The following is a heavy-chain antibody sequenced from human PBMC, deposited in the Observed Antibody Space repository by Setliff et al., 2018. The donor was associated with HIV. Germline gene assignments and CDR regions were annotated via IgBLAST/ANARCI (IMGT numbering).Heavy chain of an antibody. Sequence: HPGGSLRLSCAASGFSFDDYTMHWVRQAPGKGLEWVSLISWEDNTTYYADSVKGRFTISRDNSKNSLYLQMDSLRTEDTALYYCAKDMCSSTRCYGTWYYFDYWGQGTLVTVSS. CDR3: AKDMCSSTRCYGTWYYFDY. CDR1: GFSFDDYT. V-gene: IGHV3-43*01. CDR2: ISWEDNTT. J-gene: IGHJ4*02. D-gene: IGHD2-2*01.